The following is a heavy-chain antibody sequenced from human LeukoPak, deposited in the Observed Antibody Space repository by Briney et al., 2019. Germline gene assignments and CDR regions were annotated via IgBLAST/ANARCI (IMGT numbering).Heavy chain of an antibody. J-gene: IGHJ6*03. Sequence: GGSLRLSCAASGFTFSDYYMSWIRQAPGKGLEWVSYISSSGSTIYYADSVKGRFTISRDNAKNSLYLQMNSLRAEDTAVYYCARGSYYDFWSGYYNYYYYMDVWGKGTTVTVSS. D-gene: IGHD3-3*01. CDR1: GFTFSDYY. CDR2: ISSSGSTI. CDR3: ARGSYYDFWSGYYNYYYYMDV. V-gene: IGHV3-11*04.